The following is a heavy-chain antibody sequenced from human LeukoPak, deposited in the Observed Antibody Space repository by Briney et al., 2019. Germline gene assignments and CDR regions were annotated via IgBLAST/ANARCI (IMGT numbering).Heavy chain of an antibody. CDR1: GFTFSSYS. Sequence: PGGSLRLSCAASGFTFSSYSMNWVRQAPGKGLEWVSYISSSSSTIYYADSVKGRFTISRDNAKNSLYLQVNSLRAEDTAVYYCARRLPFDYWGQGTLVTVSS. CDR3: ARRLPFDY. CDR2: ISSSSSTI. D-gene: IGHD2-15*01. J-gene: IGHJ4*02. V-gene: IGHV3-48*04.